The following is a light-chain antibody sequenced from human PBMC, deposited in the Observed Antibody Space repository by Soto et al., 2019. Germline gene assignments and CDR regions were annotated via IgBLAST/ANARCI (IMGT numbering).Light chain of an antibody. CDR3: QQSYSTPT. CDR2: EAS. V-gene: IGKV1-39*01. CDR1: QSMSIY. J-gene: IGKJ1*01. Sequence: DIQLTQSPSSLSASVGDRVTMTCRASQSMSIYLNWYQHKPGKAPKLLIFEASSLQSGVPSRFSGSGSGTDFTITISSLQLEDIATYYCQQSYSTPTFGQGTTVEIK.